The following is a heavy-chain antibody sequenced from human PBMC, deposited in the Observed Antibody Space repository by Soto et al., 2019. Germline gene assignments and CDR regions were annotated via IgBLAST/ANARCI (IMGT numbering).Heavy chain of an antibody. CDR3: ARGPSSGWGFFDS. CDR1: GFTFTTYV. CDR2: ISGSGDRT. D-gene: IGHD6-19*01. V-gene: IGHV3-23*01. Sequence: EVPLLESGGGLVQPGGSRRLSCVASGFTFTTYVMSWVRQAPGKGLEWVSTISGSGDRTYYADSVKGRFTISRDNSKNTLYLQMNNLRVDDTAVYYCARGPSSGWGFFDSWGQGTPVTVSS. J-gene: IGHJ4*02.